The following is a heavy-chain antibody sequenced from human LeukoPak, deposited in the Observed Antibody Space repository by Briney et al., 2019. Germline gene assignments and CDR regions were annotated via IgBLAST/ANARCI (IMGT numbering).Heavy chain of an antibody. CDR2: IYSGGST. D-gene: IGHD6-6*01. CDR3: AKGSAAARPYYFDS. V-gene: IGHV3-53*01. Sequence: GGSLRLSCAASGFTVSSNYMSCVRQAPGKGLEWVSVIYSGGSTYYADSVKGRFTISRDNSKNTLYLQMNSLRADDTAVYYCAKGSAAARPYYFDSWGQGTLVAVSS. J-gene: IGHJ4*02. CDR1: GFTVSSNY.